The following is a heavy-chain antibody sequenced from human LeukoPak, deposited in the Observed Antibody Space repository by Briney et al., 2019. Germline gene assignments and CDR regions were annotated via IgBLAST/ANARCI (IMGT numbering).Heavy chain of an antibody. Sequence: GGSLRLSCAASGFTFTNYAMSWVRQAPGKGLQWVSSINNFASSTYYADSVKGRFTISRDNSKNTLFLQMNSLRAEDTAVYYCAKATSEFSSRCPDYWGQGTLVTVSS. CDR2: INNFASST. CDR1: GFTFTNYA. D-gene: IGHD2-2*01. CDR3: AKATSEFSSRCPDY. V-gene: IGHV3-23*01. J-gene: IGHJ4*02.